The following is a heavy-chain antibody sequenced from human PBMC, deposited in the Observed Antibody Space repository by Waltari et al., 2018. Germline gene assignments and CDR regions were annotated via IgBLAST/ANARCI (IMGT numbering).Heavy chain of an antibody. CDR3: ARGGYCSSTSCYRWFDP. CDR1: GGSFSGYY. Sequence: QVQLQQWGAGLLKPSETLSLTCAVYGGSFSGYYWSWIRQPPGKGLEWIGEINHIGSTNYNPSLKSRVTISVDTSKNQFSLKLSSVTAADTAVYYCARGGYCSSTSCYRWFDPWGQGTLVTVSS. J-gene: IGHJ5*02. CDR2: INHIGST. D-gene: IGHD2-2*01. V-gene: IGHV4-34*01.